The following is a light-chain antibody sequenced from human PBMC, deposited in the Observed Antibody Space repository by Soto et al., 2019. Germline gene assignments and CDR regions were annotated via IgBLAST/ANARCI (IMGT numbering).Light chain of an antibody. CDR3: CSYAGSYTYV. Sequence: QSALTQPRSVSGSPRQSVTISCTGTSSDVGGYNYVSWYQQHPGKAPKLMIYDVSKRPSGVPDRFSGSKSGNTASLTISGLQDEDEAHYYCCSYAGSYTYVFGTGTKVTVL. V-gene: IGLV2-11*01. CDR2: DVS. J-gene: IGLJ1*01. CDR1: SSDVGGYNY.